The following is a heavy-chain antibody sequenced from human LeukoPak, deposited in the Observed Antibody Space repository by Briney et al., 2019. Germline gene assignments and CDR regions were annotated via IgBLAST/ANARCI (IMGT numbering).Heavy chain of an antibody. D-gene: IGHD3-10*01. CDR1: GGSISSSSYY. CDR2: IYYSGST. V-gene: IGHV4-39*02. J-gene: IGHJ4*02. CDR3: ARERAVYYYGSGNPPLGY. Sequence: SETLSLTCTVSGGSISSSSYYWGWIRQPPGKGLEWIGSIYYSGSTYYNPSLKSRVTISVDTSKDQFSLKLSSVTAADTAVYYCARERAVYYYGSGNPPLGYWGQGTLVTVSS.